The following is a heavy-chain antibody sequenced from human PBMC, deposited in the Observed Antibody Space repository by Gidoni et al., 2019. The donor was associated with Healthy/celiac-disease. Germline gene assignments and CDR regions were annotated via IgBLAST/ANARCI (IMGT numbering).Heavy chain of an antibody. Sequence: QVQLQESGPGLVKPSQTLSLTCTVSGGSISSGSYYWSWIRQPAGKGLEWIGRIYTRGSTNFHPPLKGRVTLTVRPAKNPFPLELGFGTAANTAVYYCAGGGGGIYVLGSYRPFDYWGQGTLVTVSS. CDR3: AGGGGGIYVLGSYRPFDY. J-gene: IGHJ4*02. CDR1: GGSISSGSYY. V-gene: IGHV4-61*02. CDR2: IYTRGST. D-gene: IGHD3-16*02.